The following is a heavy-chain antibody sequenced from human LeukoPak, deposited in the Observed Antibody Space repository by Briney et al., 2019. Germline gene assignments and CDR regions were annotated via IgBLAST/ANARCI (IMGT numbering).Heavy chain of an antibody. J-gene: IGHJ4*02. Sequence: GGSLRLSCAASGFTFSSYAMSWVRQAPGKGLEWVSVIYSGGSTYYADSVKGRFTISRDNSKSTLYLQMNSLRAEDTAVYYCARERQGGYRWNYFDYWGQGTLVTVSS. CDR2: IYSGGST. CDR1: GFTFSSYA. V-gene: IGHV3-53*01. D-gene: IGHD2-21*02. CDR3: ARERQGGYRWNYFDY.